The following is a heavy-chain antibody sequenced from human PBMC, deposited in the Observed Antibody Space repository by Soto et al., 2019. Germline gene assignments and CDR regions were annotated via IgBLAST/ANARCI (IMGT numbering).Heavy chain of an antibody. D-gene: IGHD3-3*01. CDR2: INHSGST. Sequence: SETLSLTCAAYGGSFSGYYWSWIRQPPGKGLEWIGEINHSGSTNYNPSLKSRVTISVDTSKNQFSLKLSSVTAADTAVYYCARGRSLYYDFWSGYGFSYYFDYWGQGTLVTVS. V-gene: IGHV4-34*01. J-gene: IGHJ4*02. CDR3: ARGRSLYYDFWSGYGFSYYFDY. CDR1: GGSFSGYY.